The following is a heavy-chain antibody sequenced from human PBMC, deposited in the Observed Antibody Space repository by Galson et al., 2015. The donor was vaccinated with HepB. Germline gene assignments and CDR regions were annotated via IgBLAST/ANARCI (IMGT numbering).Heavy chain of an antibody. CDR3: ARRRGSSWLDY. CDR1: GFTFSSYA. D-gene: IGHD6-13*01. CDR2: ISYDGNNK. V-gene: IGHV3-30-3*01. J-gene: IGHJ4*02. Sequence: SLRLSCAASGFTFSSYAIHWVRQAPGKGLEWVALISYDGNNKYYADSVKGRFTLSRDNSKNTLYLQMNSLRAEDTAVYYCARRRGSSWLDYWGQGTLVTVSS.